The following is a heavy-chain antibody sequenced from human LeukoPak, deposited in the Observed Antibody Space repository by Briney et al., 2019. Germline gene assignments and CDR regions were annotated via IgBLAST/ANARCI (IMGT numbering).Heavy chain of an antibody. CDR3: ARDWGMGPSSSWA. V-gene: IGHV1-69*01. J-gene: IGHJ5*02. D-gene: IGHD6-13*01. CDR1: GGTFSSYA. CDR2: IMPIFGKA. Sequence: SVKVSCKASGGTFSSYAFSWVRQAPGQGLGWMGGIMPIFGKANYAQKFQGRVTITADESTSIAYMELNSLRSEDTAMYYCARDWGMGPSSSWAWGQGTLVTVSS.